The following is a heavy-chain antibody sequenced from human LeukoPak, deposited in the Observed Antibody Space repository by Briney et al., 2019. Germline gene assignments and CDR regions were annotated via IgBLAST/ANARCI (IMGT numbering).Heavy chain of an antibody. D-gene: IGHD2/OR15-2a*01. Sequence: ASVKVSCKASGYTFTGYYMHWVRQAPGQGLEWMGWINPNSGGTNYAQKFQGRVTMTRDTSISTAYMELSRLRSDDTAVYYCARDLSPRGRDFDCWGQGTLVTVSS. CDR2: INPNSGGT. J-gene: IGHJ4*02. CDR1: GYTFTGYY. V-gene: IGHV1-2*02. CDR3: ARDLSPRGRDFDC.